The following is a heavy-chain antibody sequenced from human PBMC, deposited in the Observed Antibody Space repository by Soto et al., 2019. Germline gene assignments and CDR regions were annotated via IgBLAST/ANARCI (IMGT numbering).Heavy chain of an antibody. CDR1: GYTFTSYA. CDR2: INPGNGNT. J-gene: IGHJ4*02. D-gene: IGHD1-26*01. CDR3: ARERSPSGSYIDF. V-gene: IGHV1-3*01. Sequence: ASVKVSCKASGYTFTSYAMHWVRQAPGQRLEWMGWINPGNGNTKYSQRFQGRVTINRDTSASTAYMELSSLRSEDTAVYYCARERSPSGSYIDFWGQGTLVTVSS.